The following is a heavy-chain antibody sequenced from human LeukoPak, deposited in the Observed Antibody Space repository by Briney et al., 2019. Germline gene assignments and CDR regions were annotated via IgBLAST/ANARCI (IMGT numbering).Heavy chain of an antibody. D-gene: IGHD3-9*01. V-gene: IGHV3-9*01. CDR3: AKNLLALLRYFDWSPDY. CDR1: GFTFDDYA. J-gene: IGHJ4*02. Sequence: GGSLRLSCAASGFTFDDYAMHWVRQAPGKGLEWVSGISWNSGSIGYADSVKGRFTISRDNAKNSLYLQMNSLRAEDTAVYYCAKNLLALLRYFDWSPDYWGQGTLVTVSS. CDR2: ISWNSGSI.